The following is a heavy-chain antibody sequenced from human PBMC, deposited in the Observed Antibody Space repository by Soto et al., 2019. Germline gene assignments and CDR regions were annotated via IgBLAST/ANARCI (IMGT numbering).Heavy chain of an antibody. Sequence: QMQLVQSGPEVKKPGTSVKVSCKASGFTFTSSAVQWVRQARGQRLEWIGWIVVGSGNTNYAQKFQERVTITRDMSTRTAYMELSSLRSEDTAVYYCAAVGSSQGDYYCGMDVWGQGTTVTVSS. J-gene: IGHJ6*02. CDR1: GFTFTSSA. CDR3: AAVGSSQGDYYCGMDV. V-gene: IGHV1-58*01. CDR2: IVVGSGNT. D-gene: IGHD6-13*01.